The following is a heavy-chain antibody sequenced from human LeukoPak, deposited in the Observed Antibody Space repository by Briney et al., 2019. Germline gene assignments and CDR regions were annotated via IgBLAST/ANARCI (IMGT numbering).Heavy chain of an antibody. CDR1: GFTVHSNY. D-gene: IGHD3-22*01. Sequence: GGSLRLSCAASGFTVHSNYLSLVRQAPGKGLEWVSTIYTGGNTYYAASVKGRFTISRDFSKNTVFLHMNSLRAEDTAMYYCARGDDSGYYAYFDYWGQGALVTVSS. V-gene: IGHV3-53*01. CDR3: ARGDDSGYYAYFDY. J-gene: IGHJ4*02. CDR2: IYTGGNT.